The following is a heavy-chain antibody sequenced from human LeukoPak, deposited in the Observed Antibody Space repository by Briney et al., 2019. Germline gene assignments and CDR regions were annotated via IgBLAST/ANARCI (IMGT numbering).Heavy chain of an antibody. J-gene: IGHJ4*02. Sequence: PGGSLRLSCTTTGFTFGDYGMTGFRQAPGKGLEWVGFIRSRLYGGTTEYAASVKDRFTVSRDDSKSIAYLQMNNVNTEDTAVYFCGRGLTVVGAKYYFDYWGQGTLVTVSS. V-gene: IGHV3-49*03. CDR1: GFTFGDYG. D-gene: IGHD1-26*01. CDR2: IRSRLYGGTT. CDR3: GRGLTVVGAKYYFDY.